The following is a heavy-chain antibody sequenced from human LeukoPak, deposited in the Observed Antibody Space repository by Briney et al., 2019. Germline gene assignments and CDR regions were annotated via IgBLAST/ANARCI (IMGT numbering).Heavy chain of an antibody. Sequence: SGTLSLTCGVSGGSIDITNYWSWVRQAPGKGLEWIGEIYHSGSTNYNPSLKSRVTISVDKSKNQFSLKLSSVTAADTAVYYCARGGTGYIDYWGQGSLVTVSS. CDR3: ARGGTGYIDY. CDR2: IYHSGST. J-gene: IGHJ4*02. V-gene: IGHV4-4*02. CDR1: GGSIDITNY. D-gene: IGHD3-16*02.